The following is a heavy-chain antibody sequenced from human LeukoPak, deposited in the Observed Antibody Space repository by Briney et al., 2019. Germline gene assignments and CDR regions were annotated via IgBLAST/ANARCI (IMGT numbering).Heavy chain of an antibody. CDR2: MNPNSGNT. Sequence: GASVKVSCKASGYTFTSYDINWVRQATGQGLEWMGWMNPNSGNTGYAQKFQGRVTITRNTSISTAYMEPSSLRSEDTAVYYCARFKGYCSGGSCYRYFDYWGQGTLVTVSS. CDR1: GYTFTSYD. D-gene: IGHD2-15*01. J-gene: IGHJ4*02. V-gene: IGHV1-8*03. CDR3: ARFKGYCSGGSCYRYFDY.